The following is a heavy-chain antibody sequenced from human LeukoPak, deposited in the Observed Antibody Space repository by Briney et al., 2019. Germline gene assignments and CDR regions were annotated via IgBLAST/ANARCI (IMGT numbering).Heavy chain of an antibody. CDR1: GGSLSSYY. V-gene: IGHV4-59*08. Sequence: SETLSLTCTVSGGSLSSYYFSWIRQSPGKGLEWIAYINYSGSASYNPSLKSRVTMSVDTSKQFSLSLSSLTAADTAVYYCARHNCDDYVFDIWGQGTKVTVSS. D-gene: IGHD4/OR15-4a*01. CDR3: ARHNCDDYVFDI. CDR2: INYSGSA. J-gene: IGHJ3*02.